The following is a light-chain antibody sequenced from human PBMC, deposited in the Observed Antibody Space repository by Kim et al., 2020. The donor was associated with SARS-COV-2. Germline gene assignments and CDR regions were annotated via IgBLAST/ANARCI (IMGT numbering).Light chain of an antibody. CDR1: SSDIGGYDY. J-gene: IGLJ2*01. V-gene: IGLV2-14*03. CDR3: SSYSSGSTFLIL. Sequence: QSALTQSASMSGSPGQSIIISCIGTSSDIGGYDYVSWYQDHPGRAPKLMIYDVNQRPSGVSNRFSGSKSGNTAFLTISGLQAEDEADYYCSSYSSGSTFLILFGGGTKLTVL. CDR2: DVN.